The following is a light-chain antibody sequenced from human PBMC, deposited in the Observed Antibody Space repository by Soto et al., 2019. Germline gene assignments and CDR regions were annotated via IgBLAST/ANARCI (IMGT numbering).Light chain of an antibody. CDR2: AAS. V-gene: IGKV1-39*01. CDR3: QQSYTLSLS. Sequence: DIDVTHSPASLAASVGDRVTITCRASQSISNYVNWYQQRPGKTPKLLIYAASSLQSGVSSRFSGRGSGTDFTLTISRLQREDFATYYCQQSYTLSLSFGGGTKVDIK. J-gene: IGKJ4*01. CDR1: QSISNY.